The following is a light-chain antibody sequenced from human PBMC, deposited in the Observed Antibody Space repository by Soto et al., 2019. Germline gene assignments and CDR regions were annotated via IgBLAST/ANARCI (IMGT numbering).Light chain of an antibody. CDR2: GAS. V-gene: IGKV3-20*01. J-gene: IGKJ4*01. CDR1: QTVNSNY. CDR3: QQYDRSPLIT. Sequence: EIVLTQSPGTLSLSPGERATLSCRASQTVNSNYLAWYQQRAGQAPRLLTYGASTMAADIPDRFSGSGSGTDFTLTISRLEPEDFAVYYCQQYDRSPLITFGGGTKVEIK.